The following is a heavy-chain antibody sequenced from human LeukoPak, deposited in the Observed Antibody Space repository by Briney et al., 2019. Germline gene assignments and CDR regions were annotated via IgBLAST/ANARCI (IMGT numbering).Heavy chain of an antibody. CDR3: AKGGPYGVSSRGRDEYYFDY. V-gene: IGHV3-43*01. D-gene: IGHD4-17*01. CDR1: GFTFDDYT. Sequence: PGGSLRLSCAASGFTFDDYTMHWVRQAPGKGLEWVSLISWDGGNTYYADSVKGRFTISRDNSKNSLYLQMNRLRTEDTALYYCAKGGPYGVSSRGRDEYYFDYWGQGTLDTVSS. CDR2: ISWDGGNT. J-gene: IGHJ4*02.